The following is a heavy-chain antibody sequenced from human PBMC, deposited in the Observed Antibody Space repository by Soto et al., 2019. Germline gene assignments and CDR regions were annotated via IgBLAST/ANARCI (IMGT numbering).Heavy chain of an antibody. CDR1: GFTFSSYG. CDR2: IWYDGSNK. J-gene: IGHJ4*02. CDR3: ARERKYGDYVNFDY. V-gene: IGHV3-33*01. D-gene: IGHD4-17*01. Sequence: GGSLRLSCAASGFTFSSYGMHWVRQAPGKGLEWVAVIWYDGSNKYYADSVKGRFTISRDNSKNTLYLQMNSLRAEDTAVYYCARERKYGDYVNFDYWGQGTLVTVSS.